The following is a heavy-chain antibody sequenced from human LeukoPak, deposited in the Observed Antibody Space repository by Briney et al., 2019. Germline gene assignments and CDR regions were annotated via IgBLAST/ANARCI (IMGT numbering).Heavy chain of an antibody. D-gene: IGHD6-13*01. V-gene: IGHV1-2*02. CDR3: ARDRVSIAAAGSDYYYYMDV. CDR2: INPNSGGT. Sequence: ASVKVSRKASGYTFTGYYMHWVRQAPGQGLEWMGWINPNSGGTNYAQKFQGRVTMTRDTSISTAYMELSRLRSDDTAVYYCARDRVSIAAAGSDYYYYMDVWGKGTTVTVSS. CDR1: GYTFTGYY. J-gene: IGHJ6*03.